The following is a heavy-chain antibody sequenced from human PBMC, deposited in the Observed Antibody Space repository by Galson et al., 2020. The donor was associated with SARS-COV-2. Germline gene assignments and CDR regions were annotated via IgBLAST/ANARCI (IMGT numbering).Heavy chain of an antibody. V-gene: IGHV5-51*01. CDR1: GYSFTNYW. CDR3: ARHYNQGGYNFGNVLVSHYYYMDV. Sequence: GESLKISCKGSGYSFTNYWIGWVRQMPGKGLEWMGIIYPGDSDTRYSPSFQGQVTISADKSISTAYLQWSSLKASDTAIYYCARHYNQGGYNFGNVLVSHYYYMDVWGKGTTVTVSS. D-gene: IGHD5-18*01. CDR2: IYPGDSDT. J-gene: IGHJ6*03.